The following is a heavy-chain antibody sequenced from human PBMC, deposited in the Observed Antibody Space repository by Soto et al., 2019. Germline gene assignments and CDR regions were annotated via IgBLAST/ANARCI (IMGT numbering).Heavy chain of an antibody. J-gene: IGHJ6*02. Sequence: GASVKVSCQTSGYTFTSYDISWVRQATGQGLEWMGGIIPIFGTANYAQKFQGRVTITADQSTSTAYMELRSLRSEDTAVYYCATALDVVAASYYYYGMDVWGQGTTVTVSS. CDR1: GYTFTSYD. CDR3: ATALDVVAASYYYYGMDV. D-gene: IGHD2-15*01. V-gene: IGHV1-69*13. CDR2: IIPIFGTA.